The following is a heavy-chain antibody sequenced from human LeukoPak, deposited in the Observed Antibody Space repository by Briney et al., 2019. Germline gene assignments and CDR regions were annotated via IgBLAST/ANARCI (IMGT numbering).Heavy chain of an antibody. V-gene: IGHV5-51*01. CDR3: ARQRYSSSWSDFDY. CDR2: IYPGDSDT. Sequence: GESLEISCKGSGYSFTIYWIGWVRQMPGKGLEWMGIIYPGDSDTRYSPSFQGQVTISADKSISTAYLQWSSLKASDTAMYYCARQRYSSSWSDFDYWGQGTLVTVSS. CDR1: GYSFTIYW. D-gene: IGHD6-13*01. J-gene: IGHJ4*02.